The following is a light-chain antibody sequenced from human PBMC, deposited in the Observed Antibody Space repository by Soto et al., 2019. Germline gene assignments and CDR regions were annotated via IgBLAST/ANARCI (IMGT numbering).Light chain of an antibody. Sequence: QSVLTQPPSASGSPGQSVTISCTGTSSDVGFYNYVSWFQQHPGKAPKLIIYEVNKRPSGVPDRFSGSKSGNTASLTVSGLQAEDEADYFCSSYSTTSSPHDLFGGGTKLTVL. V-gene: IGLV2-8*01. CDR1: SSDVGFYNY. J-gene: IGLJ2*01. CDR2: EVN. CDR3: SSYSTTSSPHDL.